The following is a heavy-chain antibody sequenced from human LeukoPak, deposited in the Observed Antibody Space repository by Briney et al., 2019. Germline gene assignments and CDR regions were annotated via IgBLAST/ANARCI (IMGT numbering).Heavy chain of an antibody. V-gene: IGHV3-48*04. CDR2: ISNDGTTI. D-gene: IGHD6-13*01. CDR3: ARDRRPSSWLGVGP. Sequence: GGSLRLSCAASGFTFSSYGMSWIRQAPGKGLEWLSYISNDGTTIYYADSVKGRFTISRDNAKNSLHLQMNSLRAGDTAVYYCARDRRPSSWLGVGPWGQGTLVTVSS. CDR1: GFTFSSYG. J-gene: IGHJ5*02.